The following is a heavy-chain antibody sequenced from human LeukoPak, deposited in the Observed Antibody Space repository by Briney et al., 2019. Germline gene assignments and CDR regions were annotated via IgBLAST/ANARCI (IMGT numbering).Heavy chain of an antibody. Sequence: SETLSLTCTVSGGSISSYYWSWIRQPPGKGLKWIGYIYYSGSTNYNPSLKSRVTISVDTSKNQFSLKPSSVTAADTAVYYCARDFYSSGWYWFDPWGQGTLVTVSS. J-gene: IGHJ5*02. CDR2: IYYSGST. D-gene: IGHD6-19*01. CDR1: GGSISSYY. CDR3: ARDFYSSGWYWFDP. V-gene: IGHV4-59*01.